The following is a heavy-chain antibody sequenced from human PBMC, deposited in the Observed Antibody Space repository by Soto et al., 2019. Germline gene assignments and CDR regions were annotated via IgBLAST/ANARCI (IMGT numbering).Heavy chain of an antibody. J-gene: IGHJ5*01. CDR2: IIPIFGTA. CDR1: GGTCSSFA. D-gene: IGHD5-18*01. CDR3: ARGDRLRYKNWCDC. V-gene: IGHV1-69*13. Sequence: APVKVSCKASGGTCSSFAISWVRQAPGQGLEWMGGIIPIFGTANYAQKFEGRVTMTADESTSTAFMKLSSRRIEDTAVYYCARGDRLRYKNWCDCWGQRTLVTVGS.